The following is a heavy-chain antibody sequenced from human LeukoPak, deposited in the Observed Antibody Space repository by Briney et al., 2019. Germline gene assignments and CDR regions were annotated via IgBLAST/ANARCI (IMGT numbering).Heavy chain of an antibody. D-gene: IGHD2-2*01. Sequence: NTSETPVPHLRCLWCVLQWLLLELDRQPPGKGLEWIGEINHSGSTNYNPSLKSRVTISVDTSKNQFSLKLSSVTAADTAVYYCARQDIVVVPGFDPWGQGTLVTVSS. CDR2: INHSGST. CDR3: ARQDIVVVPGFDP. V-gene: IGHV4-34*01. J-gene: IGHJ5*02. CDR1: CVLQWLL.